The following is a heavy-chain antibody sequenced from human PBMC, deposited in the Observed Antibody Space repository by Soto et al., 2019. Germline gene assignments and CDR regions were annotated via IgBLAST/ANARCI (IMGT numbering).Heavy chain of an antibody. V-gene: IGHV4-34*01. CDR2: INHGGTA. CDR1: GGSFTGFY. CDR3: ASSSFLRSGALFHGLDV. Sequence: QVQLQQWGAGLLKPSETLSLTCAVHGGSFTGFYWDWVRQPPGKGLEWIGEINHGGTANYNPSLKSRVSISVDMSKSQFSLKLTSVTADDTPLYFCASSSFLRSGALFHGLDVWGQGTTVTVSS. J-gene: IGHJ6*02. D-gene: IGHD3-10*01.